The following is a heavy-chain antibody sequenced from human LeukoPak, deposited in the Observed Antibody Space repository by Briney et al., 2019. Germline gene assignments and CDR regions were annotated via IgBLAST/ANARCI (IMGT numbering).Heavy chain of an antibody. V-gene: IGHV1-46*01. CDR2: INPSGGST. J-gene: IGHJ4*02. CDR3: AREPSGSHFDY. Sequence: ASVKVSCKESGYTFTTYYMHWVRQAPGQGLEWMGIINPSGGSTTYAQKFQGRVTMTRDTSTSTVYMELNSLISEDTAVYYCAREPSGSHFDYWGQGTLVTVSS. CDR1: GYTFTTYY. D-gene: IGHD1-26*01.